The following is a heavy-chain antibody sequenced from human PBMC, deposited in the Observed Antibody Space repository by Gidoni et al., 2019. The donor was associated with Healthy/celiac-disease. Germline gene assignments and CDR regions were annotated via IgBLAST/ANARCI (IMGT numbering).Heavy chain of an antibody. V-gene: IGHV4-4*02. CDR3: ARISPPSQLGYCSSTSCAGGLDY. J-gene: IGHJ4*02. D-gene: IGHD2-2*01. CDR2: IYHSGST. Sequence: QVQLQESGPGLVKPSGTLSLTCAVSGGSISSSNWWSWVRQPPGKGLEWIGEIYHSGSTNYNPSLKSRVTISVDKSKNQFSLKLSSVTAADTAVYYCARISPPSQLGYCSSTSCAGGLDYWGQGTLVTVSS. CDR1: GGSISSSNW.